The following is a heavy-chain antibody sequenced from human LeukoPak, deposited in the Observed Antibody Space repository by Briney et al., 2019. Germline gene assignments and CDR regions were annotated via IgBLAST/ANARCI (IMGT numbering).Heavy chain of an antibody. D-gene: IGHD6-25*01. Sequence: ASVKVSCKASGYTFTNYHINWVRQATGQGLEWMGWMNPNNGDSGYAQKFQGRVTITRAPSISTSYMELRSLRSDDTAVYFCARTTSFTASGYDYWGQGTLVTVSS. CDR2: MNPNNGDS. CDR3: ARTTSFTASGYDY. CDR1: GYTFTNYH. V-gene: IGHV1-8*03. J-gene: IGHJ4*02.